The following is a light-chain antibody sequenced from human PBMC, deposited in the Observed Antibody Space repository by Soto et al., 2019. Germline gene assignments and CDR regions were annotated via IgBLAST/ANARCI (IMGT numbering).Light chain of an antibody. Sequence: QSVLTQPPSVSGAPGQRVTFSCTGSSSNFGAGYDVQWYQVFPGTAPKLLIYGNSNRPSGVPDRFSGSKSGTSASLAITGLQAEDEADYFCQSFDSSLSAWVFGGGTKLTVL. CDR1: SSNFGAGYD. CDR3: QSFDSSLSAWV. CDR2: GNS. J-gene: IGLJ3*02. V-gene: IGLV1-40*01.